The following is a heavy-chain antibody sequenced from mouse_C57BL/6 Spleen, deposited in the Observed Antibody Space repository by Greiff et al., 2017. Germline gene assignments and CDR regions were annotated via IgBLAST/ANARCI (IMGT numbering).Heavy chain of an antibody. Sequence: QVQLQQSGPELVKPGASVKISCKASGYAFSSSWMNWVKQRPGKGLEWIGRIYPGDGDTNYNGKFKGKATLTADKSSSTAYMQLSSLTSEDSAVYFCARDDRGFAYWGQGTLVTVSA. V-gene: IGHV1-82*01. CDR3: ARDDRGFAY. J-gene: IGHJ3*01. CDR2: IYPGDGDT. CDR1: GYAFSSSW. D-gene: IGHD3-1*01.